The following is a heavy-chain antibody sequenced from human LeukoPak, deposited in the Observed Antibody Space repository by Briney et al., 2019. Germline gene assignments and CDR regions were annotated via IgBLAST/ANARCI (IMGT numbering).Heavy chain of an antibody. CDR3: AKALYSGTGWFDP. CDR1: GYTFTSYG. V-gene: IGHV1-18*01. CDR2: ISAYNGNT. Sequence: ASVKVSCKASGYTFTSYGISWVRQAPGQGLEWMGWISAYNGNTNYAQKLQGRVTMTTDTTTSTAYMELRSLRSDDTAVYYCAKALYSGTGWFDPCSQGTLVTVSS. D-gene: IGHD1-26*01. J-gene: IGHJ5*02.